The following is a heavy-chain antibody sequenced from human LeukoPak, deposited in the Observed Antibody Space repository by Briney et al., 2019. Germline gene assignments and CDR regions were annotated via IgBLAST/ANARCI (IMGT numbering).Heavy chain of an antibody. J-gene: IGHJ6*03. Sequence: SETLSLTCTVSGGSISSYYWSWIRQPPGKGLEWIGYIYYSGSTNYNPSLKSRVTISVDTSKNQFSLKLSSVTAADTAVYYCARGGGISHYYYYMDVWGKGTTVTISS. D-gene: IGHD6-13*01. V-gene: IGHV4-59*01. CDR3: ARGGGISHYYYYMDV. CDR1: GGSISSYY. CDR2: IYYSGST.